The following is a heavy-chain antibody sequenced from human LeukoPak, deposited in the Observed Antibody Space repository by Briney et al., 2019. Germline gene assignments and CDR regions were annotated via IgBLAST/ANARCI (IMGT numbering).Heavy chain of an antibody. V-gene: IGHV3-7*01. J-gene: IGHJ4*02. CDR3: ARDTAMIPLDY. CDR2: IKQDGSEK. D-gene: IGHD5-18*01. CDR1: GFTFSNAW. Sequence: GGSLRLSCAASGFTFSNAWMSWVRQAPGKGLEWVANIKQDGSEKYYVDSVKGRFTISRDNAKNSLYLQMNSLRAEDTAVYYCARDTAMIPLDYWGQGTLVTVSS.